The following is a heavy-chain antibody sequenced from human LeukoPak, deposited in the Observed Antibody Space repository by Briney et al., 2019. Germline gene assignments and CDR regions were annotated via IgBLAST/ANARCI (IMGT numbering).Heavy chain of an antibody. D-gene: IGHD3-10*01. CDR1: GDSISYFY. CDR3: ARGKEVITMLRGLKPGYYFDY. J-gene: IGHJ4*02. Sequence: SETLSLTCSVSGDSISYFYWSWIRQAAGKGLEWIGRVASSGNTDYNASLKSRVTISVDTSKSQFSLKLNSVTAPDTAVYYCARGKEVITMLRGLKPGYYFDYWGQGTLVTVSS. CDR2: VASSGNT. V-gene: IGHV4-4*07.